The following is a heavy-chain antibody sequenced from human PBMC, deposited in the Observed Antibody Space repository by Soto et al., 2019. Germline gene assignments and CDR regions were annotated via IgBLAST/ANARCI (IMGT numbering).Heavy chain of an antibody. Sequence: QIQRVQSGAEVKKPGASVKVSCKASGYTFTSYAIGWVRQAPGQGLEWMGWISAYNGNTNYAQKFQGRVTMTTDSSTSTAYMEVRVLRSDDTAVYYCARGSGGLLWYGEQLDIWGQGTLVTVSS. CDR3: ARGSGGLLWYGEQLDI. J-gene: IGHJ4*02. D-gene: IGHD3-10*01. V-gene: IGHV1-18*01. CDR1: GYTFTSYA. CDR2: ISAYNGNT.